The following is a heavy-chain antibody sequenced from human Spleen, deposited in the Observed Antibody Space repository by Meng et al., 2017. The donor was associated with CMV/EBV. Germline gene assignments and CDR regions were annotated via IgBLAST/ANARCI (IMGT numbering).Heavy chain of an antibody. Sequence: ASVKVSCKASGYTFTGYYMHWVRQAPGQGLEWMGWIDPKTGATNSAQKFKGRVTLTRDTSITSAYMELRRLRSDDTAVYYCARLDDYGDYGRDYWGQGSLVTVSS. J-gene: IGHJ4*02. CDR2: IDPKTGAT. CDR3: ARLDDYGDYGRDY. D-gene: IGHD4-17*01. V-gene: IGHV1-2*02. CDR1: GYTFTGYY.